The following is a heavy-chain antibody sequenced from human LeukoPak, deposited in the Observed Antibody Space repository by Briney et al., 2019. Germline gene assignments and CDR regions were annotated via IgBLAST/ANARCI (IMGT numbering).Heavy chain of an antibody. CDR1: GFTFSSYG. J-gene: IGHJ4*02. CDR2: IRYDGSNK. Sequence: GTSLRLSCAASGFTFSSYGMHWVRQAPGKGLEWVAFIRYDGSNKYYADSVKGRFTISRDNSKNTLYLQMNSLRAEDTAVYYCAKDPEYYYGSGSRLYYFDYWGQGTLVTVSS. CDR3: AKDPEYYYGSGSRLYYFDY. D-gene: IGHD3-10*01. V-gene: IGHV3-30*02.